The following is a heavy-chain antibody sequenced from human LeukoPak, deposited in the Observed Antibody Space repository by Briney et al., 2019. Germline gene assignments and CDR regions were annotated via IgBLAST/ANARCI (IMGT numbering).Heavy chain of an antibody. CDR3: VRDFSCSGGSCPLFDS. CDR1: GFTFSTYW. D-gene: IGHD2-15*01. Sequence: GGSLRLSCAASGFTFSTYWMHWVRQAPGKGLVWVSGINSDGRTTTYADSVKGRFTISRDNARSTLYLQMNSLGAEDTAIYYCVRDFSCSGGSCPLFDSWGQGTLVSVSS. J-gene: IGHJ4*02. CDR2: INSDGRTT. V-gene: IGHV3-74*01.